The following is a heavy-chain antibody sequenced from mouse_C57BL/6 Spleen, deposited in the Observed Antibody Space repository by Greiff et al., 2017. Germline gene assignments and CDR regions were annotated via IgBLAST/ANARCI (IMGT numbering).Heavy chain of an antibody. CDR3: ARSAYSCAMDD. CDR2: IDPYSGGT. J-gene: IGHJ4*01. CDR1: GYTFTSYW. Sequence: VQLQQPGAELVKPGASVKLSCKASGYTFTSYWMHWVKQRPGRGLEWIGRIDPYSGGTQYNEKFKSKATMTVDKTSSTAYMPLISLTSEDSSVYYCARSAYSCAMDDWGQGTSVTVSS. V-gene: IGHV1-72*01. D-gene: IGHD2-12*01.